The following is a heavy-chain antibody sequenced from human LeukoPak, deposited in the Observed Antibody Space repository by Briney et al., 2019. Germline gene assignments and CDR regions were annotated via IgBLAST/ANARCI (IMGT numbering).Heavy chain of an antibody. V-gene: IGHV3-66*04. CDR3: ARRGYGDYAPFDY. CDR1: GFTVSTNY. CDR2: IYSGGST. J-gene: IGHJ4*02. Sequence: GGSLRLSCAVSGFTVSTNYMSWVRQAPGKGLEWVSVIYSGGSTYYADSVKGRFTISRDNSKNTLYLQMNSLRAEDTAVYYCARRGYGDYAPFDYWGQGTLVTVSS. D-gene: IGHD4-17*01.